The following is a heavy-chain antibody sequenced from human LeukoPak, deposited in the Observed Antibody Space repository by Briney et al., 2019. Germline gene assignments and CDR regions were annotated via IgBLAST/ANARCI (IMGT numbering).Heavy chain of an antibody. V-gene: IGHV1-18*01. CDR3: ARAGVAVAGTQYFQH. J-gene: IGHJ1*01. CDR2: ISAYNGNT. Sequence: ASAKVSCKASGYTFTSYGISWVRQAPGQGLEWMGWISAYNGNTNYAQKLQGRVTMTTDTSTSTAYMDLRSLRSDDTAVYYCARAGVAVAGTQYFQHWGQGTLVTVSS. D-gene: IGHD6-19*01. CDR1: GYTFTSYG.